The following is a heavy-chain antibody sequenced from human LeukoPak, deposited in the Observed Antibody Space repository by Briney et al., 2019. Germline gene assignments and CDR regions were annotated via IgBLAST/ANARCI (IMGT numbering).Heavy chain of an antibody. J-gene: IGHJ4*02. D-gene: IGHD3-10*01. Sequence: GGSLRLSCAASGFTFSSYAMSWVRQPPGKGLEWVSTISGSGGGTYYADSVKGRFTISRDNSKNTLYLQMNSLRAEDTAVYYCAKDRWFGPYYFDYWGQGTLVTVSS. CDR3: AKDRWFGPYYFDY. CDR1: GFTFSSYA. V-gene: IGHV3-23*01. CDR2: ISGSGGGT.